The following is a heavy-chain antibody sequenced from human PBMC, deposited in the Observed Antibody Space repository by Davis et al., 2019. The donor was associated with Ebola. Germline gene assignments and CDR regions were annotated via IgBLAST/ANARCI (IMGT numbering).Heavy chain of an antibody. CDR3: AGGDFWSGQFDY. Sequence: GESLKISCAASGLTFRSYAMSWVRQAPGKGLGWVSAISGTGGGTYYADSAKGRFTVSRDNSKETLYLQMSSLRAEDTAVYYCAGGDFWSGQFDYWGQGTLVTVSS. V-gene: IGHV3-23*01. CDR2: ISGTGGGT. CDR1: GLTFRSYA. J-gene: IGHJ4*02. D-gene: IGHD3-3*01.